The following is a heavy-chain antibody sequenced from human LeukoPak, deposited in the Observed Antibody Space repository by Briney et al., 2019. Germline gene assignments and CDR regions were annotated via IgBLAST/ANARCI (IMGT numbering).Heavy chain of an antibody. CDR3: AKDSSALSSSWYSVFDY. D-gene: IGHD6-13*01. CDR2: ISRNSGSI. CDR1: GFTFDDYA. V-gene: IGHV3-9*01. Sequence: GRSLRLSCAASGFTFDDYAMHWVRQAPGKGLEWVSGISRNSGSIGYADSVKGRFTISRDNAKNSLYLQMNSLRAEDTALYYCAKDSSALSSSWYSVFDYWGQGTLVAVSS. J-gene: IGHJ4*02.